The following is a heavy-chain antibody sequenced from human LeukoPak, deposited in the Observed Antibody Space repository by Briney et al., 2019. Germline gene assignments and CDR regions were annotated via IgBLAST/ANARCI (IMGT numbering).Heavy chain of an antibody. CDR2: INSDGSST. J-gene: IGHJ4*02. CDR3: AKGTYYYDSSGYYGGYYFDY. CDR1: GFTFSSYW. V-gene: IGHV3-74*01. D-gene: IGHD3-22*01. Sequence: GGSLRLSCAASGFTFSSYWMHWVRQAPGKGLVWVSRINSDGSSTSYADSVKGRFTISRDNSKNTLYLQMNSLRAEDTAVYYCAKGTYYYDSSGYYGGYYFDYWGQGTLVTVSS.